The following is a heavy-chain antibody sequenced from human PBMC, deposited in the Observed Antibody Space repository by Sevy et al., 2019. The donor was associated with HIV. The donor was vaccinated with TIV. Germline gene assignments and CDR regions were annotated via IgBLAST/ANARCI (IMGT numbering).Heavy chain of an antibody. V-gene: IGHV3-11*01. D-gene: IGHD2-15*01. Sequence: GGSLRLSCAASGFTLSDYYMSWIRQAPGKGLQWISYISGSGDTIYYADSVKGRFTISRDNTKNSLYLQMNNLRAEDTAVYYCSRYCIGGSCLQHGMDVWGQGATVTVSS. J-gene: IGHJ6*02. CDR2: ISGSGDTI. CDR3: SRYCIGGSCLQHGMDV. CDR1: GFTLSDYY.